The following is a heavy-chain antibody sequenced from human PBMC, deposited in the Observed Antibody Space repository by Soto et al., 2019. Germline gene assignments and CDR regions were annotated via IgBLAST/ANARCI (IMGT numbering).Heavy chain of an antibody. CDR2: IIPIFGTA. CDR3: ARGDSYGYRVPNWFDP. CDR1: GGTFSSYA. V-gene: IGHV1-69*01. J-gene: IGHJ5*02. D-gene: IGHD5-18*01. Sequence: QVQLVQSGAEVKKPGSSVKVSCKASGGTFSSYAISWVRQAPGQGLEWMGGIIPIFGTANYAQKFQGRVTITADESTSTAYMELSSLRSEDTAVYCCARGDSYGYRVPNWFDPWGQGTLVTVSS.